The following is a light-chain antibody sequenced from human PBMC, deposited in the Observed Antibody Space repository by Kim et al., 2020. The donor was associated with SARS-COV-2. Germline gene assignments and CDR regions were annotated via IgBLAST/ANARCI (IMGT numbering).Light chain of an antibody. CDR2: DVN. Sequence: QSITISCSGTSSDVGTYNYVSWYQQHPGKAPKLIIYDVNNRPSGVSNRFSGSNSGNTASLAISGLQAEDEADYYCTSYISGSNTILFGGGTQLTVL. V-gene: IGLV2-14*03. CDR3: TSYISGSNTIL. J-gene: IGLJ2*01. CDR1: SSDVGTYNY.